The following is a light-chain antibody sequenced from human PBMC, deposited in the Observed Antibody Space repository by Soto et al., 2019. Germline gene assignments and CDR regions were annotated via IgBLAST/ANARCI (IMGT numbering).Light chain of an antibody. CDR3: QQYSSSPIT. CDR2: GAS. J-gene: IGKJ5*01. Sequence: EVGLKQSPGTLSFTKGERATLSCMASQSIGSSYLAWYQQKPGQAPRLLIYGASSRATGIPDRFSGGGSGTDFSLTIIRLDPEDFTVYYCQQYSSSPITFGQGTRLEI. CDR1: QSIGSSY. V-gene: IGKV3-20*01.